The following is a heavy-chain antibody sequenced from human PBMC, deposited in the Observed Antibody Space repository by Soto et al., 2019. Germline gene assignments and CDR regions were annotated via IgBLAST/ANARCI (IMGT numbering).Heavy chain of an antibody. V-gene: IGHV3-23*01. CDR2: ISGSGYTT. CDR3: GGTPYYYYHMDV. J-gene: IGHJ6*03. D-gene: IGHD2-15*01. Sequence: EVQVLESGGGLVQPGGSLRLSCAASGFTFGNFAMNWVRQAPGKGLEWVSSISGSGYTTYYADSVKGRFTISRDNSEHTLYLQMNTLRAEDTAVYYCGGTPYYYYHMDVWGKGTTVTVSS. CDR1: GFTFGNFA.